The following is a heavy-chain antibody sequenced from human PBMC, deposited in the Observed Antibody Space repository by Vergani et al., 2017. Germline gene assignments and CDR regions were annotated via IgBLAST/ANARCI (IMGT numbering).Heavy chain of an antibody. D-gene: IGHD2-21*01. CDR3: VREGSYCGSTNCRNPTYVYYYHMDV. CDR2: ISYDGINK. V-gene: IGHV3-30-3*01. J-gene: IGHJ6*03. Sequence: QVQLVESGGGVVQPGRSLRLSCAASGFTFSSYAMHWVRQAPGKGLEWVAVISYDGINKYYADSVKGRFTISRDNSKNTLYLKMNSLRAEDTARYYCVREGSYCGSTNCRNPTYVYYYHMDVWGEGTTVTVSS. CDR1: GFTFSSYA.